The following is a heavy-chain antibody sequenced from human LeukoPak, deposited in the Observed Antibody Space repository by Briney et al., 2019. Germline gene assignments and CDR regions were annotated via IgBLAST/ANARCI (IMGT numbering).Heavy chain of an antibody. CDR1: GYTFSSYG. Sequence: ASVKVSCKASGYTFSSYGISWVRQAPGQGLEWLGYISAYNGNTNYAQKVQGRITMTTDTSTSTAYMEMRSLRSDDTAVYYCARDGSGSSCYWIHWGQGTLVTVSS. CDR3: ARDGSGSSCYWIH. V-gene: IGHV1-18*01. CDR2: ISAYNGNT. J-gene: IGHJ4*02. D-gene: IGHD2-15*01.